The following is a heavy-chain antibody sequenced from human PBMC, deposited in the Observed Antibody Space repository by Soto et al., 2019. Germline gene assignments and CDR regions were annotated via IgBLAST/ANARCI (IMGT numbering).Heavy chain of an antibody. J-gene: IGHJ6*02. V-gene: IGHV3-7*01. CDR1: GFTFSSYW. Sequence: GGSLRLSCAASGFTFSSYWMSWVRQAPGKGLEWVANIKQDGSEKYYVDSVKGRFTISRDNAKNSLYLQMNSLRAEDTAVYYCAREGVRYFDWLPSYYYYGMDVWGQGTTVTV. D-gene: IGHD3-9*01. CDR3: AREGVRYFDWLPSYYYYGMDV. CDR2: IKQDGSEK.